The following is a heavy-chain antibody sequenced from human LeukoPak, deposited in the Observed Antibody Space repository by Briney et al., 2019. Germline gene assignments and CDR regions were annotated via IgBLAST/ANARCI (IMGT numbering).Heavy chain of an antibody. V-gene: IGHV4-59*08. CDR3: ARPTHSGTSYDVFGI. CDR1: GGSISNNY. D-gene: IGHD1-26*01. CDR2: VYNDVST. J-gene: IGHJ3*02. Sequence: PSETLSLTCTVFGGSISNNYGTWIRQPPGKGLGGMGNVYNDVSTNYNPSLESRVTISVDTSMNQISLKLSFVTAADTAVYYCARPTHSGTSYDVFGIWGQGTMVTVSS.